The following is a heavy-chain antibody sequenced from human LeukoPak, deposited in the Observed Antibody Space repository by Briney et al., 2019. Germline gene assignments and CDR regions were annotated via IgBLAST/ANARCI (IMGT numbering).Heavy chain of an antibody. CDR2: IYYSGST. CDR3: ARVRKYYYDSSGVFDY. Sequence: PGGSLRLSCAASGFTFTTYWMSWIRQPPGKGLEWIGYIYYSGSTNYNPSLKSRVTISVDTSKNQSSLKLSSVTAADTAVYYCARVRKYYYDSSGVFDYWGQGTLVTVSS. J-gene: IGHJ4*02. CDR1: GFTFTTYW. V-gene: IGHV4-59*01. D-gene: IGHD3-22*01.